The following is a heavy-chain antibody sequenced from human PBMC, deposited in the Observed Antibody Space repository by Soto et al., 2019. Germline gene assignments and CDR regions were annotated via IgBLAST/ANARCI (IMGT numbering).Heavy chain of an antibody. D-gene: IGHD3-10*01. CDR2: IVVGSGNT. CDR1: GFTFTSSA. V-gene: IGHV1-58*01. Sequence: ASVKVSCKASGFTFTSSAVQWVRQARGQRLEWIGWIVVGSGNTNYAQKFQERVTTTRDMSTSTAYMELSSLRSEETAVYYCAADPNDYVSCPVFDPWGQATLVIVSS. CDR3: AADPNDYVSCPVFDP. J-gene: IGHJ5*02.